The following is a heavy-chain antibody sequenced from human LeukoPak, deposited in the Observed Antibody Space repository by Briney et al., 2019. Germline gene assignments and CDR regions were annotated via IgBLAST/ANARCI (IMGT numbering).Heavy chain of an antibody. Sequence: QSGGSLRLSCAASGFTFSSYWMHWVRQAPGKGLVWVSRIKTDGSSTSYADSVKGRFTISRDNAKNTLYLQMNSLRAEDTAVYYCAREGGYSSSLAYWGQGTLVTVSS. CDR3: AREGGYSSSLAY. D-gene: IGHD6-13*01. V-gene: IGHV3-74*01. J-gene: IGHJ4*02. CDR1: GFTFSSYW. CDR2: IKTDGSST.